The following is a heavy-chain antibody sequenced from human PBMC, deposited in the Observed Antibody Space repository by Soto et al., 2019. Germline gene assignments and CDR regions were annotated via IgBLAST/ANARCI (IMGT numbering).Heavy chain of an antibody. CDR3: ARAVAAYGMDV. CDR1: RFTFSTYE. J-gene: IGHJ6*02. V-gene: IGHV3-21*01. Sequence: GGSLRLSCTASRFTFSTYEMHWVRQAPGKGLEWVSCISSSGSYIYYADSVKGRFTISRDNAKNSLYLQMNSLRAEDTAVYYCARAVAAYGMDVWGQGTTVTVSS. D-gene: IGHD6-19*01. CDR2: ISSSGSYI.